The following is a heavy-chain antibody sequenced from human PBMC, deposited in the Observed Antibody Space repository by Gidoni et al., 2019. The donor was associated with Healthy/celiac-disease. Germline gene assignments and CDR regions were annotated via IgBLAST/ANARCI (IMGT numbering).Heavy chain of an antibody. J-gene: IGHJ4*02. V-gene: IGHV4-39*01. Sequence: LEWIGSIYYSGSTYYNPSLKSRVTISVDTSKNQFSLKLSSVTAADTAVYYCASVLRVHKTFDYWGQGTLVTVSS. CDR2: IYYSGST. CDR3: ASVLRVHKTFDY.